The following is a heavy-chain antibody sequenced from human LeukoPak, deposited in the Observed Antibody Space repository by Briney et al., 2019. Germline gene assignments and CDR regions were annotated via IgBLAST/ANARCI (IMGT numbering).Heavy chain of an antibody. D-gene: IGHD6-19*01. CDR3: ARGIVSGSAWYFGCYFDY. Sequence: SETLSFTCAVFGGSFSGYYWNWIRQPPGKGLEWIGEINHSGSTNYNSSLKSQVTISVDTSKNQFSLKLTSVTAADTAVYFCARGIVSGSAWYFGCYFDYWGQGTLVTVSS. CDR1: GGSFSGYY. CDR2: INHSGST. V-gene: IGHV4-34*01. J-gene: IGHJ4*02.